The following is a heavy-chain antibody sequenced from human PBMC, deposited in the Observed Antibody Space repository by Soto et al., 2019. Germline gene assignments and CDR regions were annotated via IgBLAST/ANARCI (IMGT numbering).Heavy chain of an antibody. V-gene: IGHV3-23*01. CDR1: GFTFSKNA. CDR3: TKSRCGSSSMVWFDY. J-gene: IGHJ4*02. CDR2: ISGSADDI. Sequence: EVQLLESGGGLVQPGGSLRLSCAASGFTFSKNAMSWVRQAPGKGLEWVSTISGSADDIYYADSVKGRFTISRDSSKNTLFLQMNSLRADDTAVYYCTKSRCGSSSMVWFDYWGQGTLVTVSS. D-gene: IGHD6-6*01.